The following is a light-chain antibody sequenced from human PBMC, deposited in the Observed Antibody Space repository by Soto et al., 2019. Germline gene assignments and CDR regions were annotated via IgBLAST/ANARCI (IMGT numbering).Light chain of an antibody. J-gene: IGLJ1*01. CDR1: SSDVGGYNY. Sequence: QSVLTQPASVSGSPGQSITTSCTGTSSDVGGYNYVSWYQQHPGKAPKLMIYDVSNRPSGVSNRFSGSKSGNTASLTISGLQAEDVSDYYCSSYTSSSTLYVFGTGTKLTVL. CDR3: SSYTSSSTLYV. CDR2: DVS. V-gene: IGLV2-14*01.